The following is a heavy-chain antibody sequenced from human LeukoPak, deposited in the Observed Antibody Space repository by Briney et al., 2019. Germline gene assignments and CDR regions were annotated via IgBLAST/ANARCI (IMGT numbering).Heavy chain of an antibody. CDR2: MNPNSGNT. Sequence: GASVKVSCKASGYSFTSYDINWVRQATGQGLEWMGWMNPNSGNTGYAQKFQGRVTMTTDTSTSTAYMELRSLRSDDTAVYYCARNLDSYGTYYFDYWGQGTLVTVSS. J-gene: IGHJ4*02. CDR3: ARNLDSYGTYYFDY. V-gene: IGHV1-8*01. D-gene: IGHD5-18*01. CDR1: GYSFTSYD.